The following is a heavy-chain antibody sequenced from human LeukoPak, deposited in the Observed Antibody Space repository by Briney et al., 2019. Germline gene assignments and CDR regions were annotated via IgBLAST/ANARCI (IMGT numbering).Heavy chain of an antibody. CDR2: ISSSGSTI. V-gene: IGHV3-48*03. CDR1: GFTFSSYE. CDR3: ARDGRDIVVVPAASGVNFSYYYYMDV. D-gene: IGHD2-2*01. J-gene: IGHJ6*03. Sequence: GGSLRLSCAASGFTFSSYEMNWVRQAPGKGLEWVSYISSSGSTIYYADSVKGRFTISRDNAKNSLYLQMNSLRAEDTAVYYCARDGRDIVVVPAASGVNFSYYYYMDVWGKGTTVTVSS.